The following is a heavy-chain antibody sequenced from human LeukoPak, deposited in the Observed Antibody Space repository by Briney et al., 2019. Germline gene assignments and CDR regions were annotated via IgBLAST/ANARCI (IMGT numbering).Heavy chain of an antibody. CDR3: ARRLSSNYYGMDV. D-gene: IGHD2-2*01. Sequence: GESLKISCKGSGYSSTSYWIGWVRQMPGKGLEWMGIIYPDDSDSRYSPSFQGQVTISADKSISTAYLQWSSLKASDTAMYYCARRLSSNYYGMDVWGQGTTVTVSS. J-gene: IGHJ6*02. V-gene: IGHV5-51*01. CDR2: IYPDDSDS. CDR1: GYSSTSYW.